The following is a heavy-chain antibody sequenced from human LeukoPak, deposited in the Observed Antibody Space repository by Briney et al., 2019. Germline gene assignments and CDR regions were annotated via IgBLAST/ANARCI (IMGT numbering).Heavy chain of an antibody. CDR1: GGSIRSYY. D-gene: IGHD4-17*01. J-gene: IGHJ4*02. CDR2: VDTRGTT. Sequence: SETLSLTCTVSGGSIRSYYWSWIRQPAGKGLEWIGRVDTRGTTNYNPSLKGRVSMSVDTSKDKFSLKMSSVTAADTAVYYCARERGPGEERRHLDYWGQGILVTVSS. CDR3: ARERGPGEERRHLDY. V-gene: IGHV4-4*07.